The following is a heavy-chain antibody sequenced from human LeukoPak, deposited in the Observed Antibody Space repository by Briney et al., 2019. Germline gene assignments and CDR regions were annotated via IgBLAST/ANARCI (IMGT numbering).Heavy chain of an antibody. V-gene: IGHV3-7*01. CDR3: AREDSSGGNWFDP. Sequence: PGGSLRLSCAASGFTFNSYWMSWVRQAPGKGLEWVANVQQEGSEKYYVDSVKGRFTISRDNAKNSVYPQMNSLRAEDTATYYCAREDSSGGNWFDPWGQGTLVTVSS. CDR2: VQQEGSEK. J-gene: IGHJ5*02. D-gene: IGHD6-19*01. CDR1: GFTFNSYW.